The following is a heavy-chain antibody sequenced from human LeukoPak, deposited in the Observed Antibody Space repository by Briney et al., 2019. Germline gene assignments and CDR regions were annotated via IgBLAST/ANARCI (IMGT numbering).Heavy chain of an antibody. D-gene: IGHD1-1*01. J-gene: IGHJ6*03. CDR2: INHSGST. CDR1: GGSFSGYY. CDR3: ARGLDEADYYMDV. V-gene: IGHV4-34*01. Sequence: SETLSLTCAVYGGSFSGYYWSWIRQPPGKGLEWIGEINHSGSTNYNPSLKSRVTISVDTSKSQFSLKLRSVTAADTAVYYCARGLDEADYYMDVWGKGTTVTVSS.